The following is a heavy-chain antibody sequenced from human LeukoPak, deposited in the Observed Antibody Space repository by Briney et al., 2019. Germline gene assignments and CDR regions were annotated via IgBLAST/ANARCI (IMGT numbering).Heavy chain of an antibody. Sequence: ASVKVSCKASGYTFTSYGISWVRQAPGQGLEWMGWISAYNGNTNYAQKLQGRVTMTTDTSTSTAYMELRSLRSDDTAVYYCARATNQDIVVVVAATPSFDLQHWGQGTLVTVSS. V-gene: IGHV1-18*01. CDR2: ISAYNGNT. J-gene: IGHJ1*01. CDR3: ARATNQDIVVVVAATPSFDLQH. CDR1: GYTFTSYG. D-gene: IGHD2-15*01.